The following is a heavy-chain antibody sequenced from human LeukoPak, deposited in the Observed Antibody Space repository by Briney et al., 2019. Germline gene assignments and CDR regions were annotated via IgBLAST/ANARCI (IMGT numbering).Heavy chain of an antibody. V-gene: IGHV4-59*01. CDR3: ARSDTSGHENNWFDP. J-gene: IGHJ5*02. Sequence: SETLSLACTVSGGSISSYYWSWIRQPPGKGLEWIGYIYYSGSTSYNPSLKSRVTISVDTSKNQFSLKLSSVTAADTAVYYCARSDTSGHENNWFDPWGQGTLVTVSS. CDR1: GGSISSYY. CDR2: IYYSGST. D-gene: IGHD3-22*01.